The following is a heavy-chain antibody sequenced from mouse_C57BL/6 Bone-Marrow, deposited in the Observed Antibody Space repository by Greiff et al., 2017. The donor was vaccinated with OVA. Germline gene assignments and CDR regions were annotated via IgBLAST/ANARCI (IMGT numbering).Heavy chain of an antibody. J-gene: IGHJ1*03. CDR1: GFTFSSYA. CDR3: TREGYFDV. V-gene: IGHV5-9-1*02. CDR2: ISSGGDYI. Sequence: EVKLMESGEGLVKPGGSLKLSCAASGFTFSSYAMSWVRQTPEKRLEWVAYISSGGDYIYYADTVKGRFTISRDNARNTLYLQMISLKAEDTAMYYCTREGYFDVWGTGTTVTVSS.